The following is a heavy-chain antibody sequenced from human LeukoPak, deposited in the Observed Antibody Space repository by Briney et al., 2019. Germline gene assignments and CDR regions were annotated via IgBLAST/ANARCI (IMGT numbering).Heavy chain of an antibody. CDR2: ISYDGTNK. Sequence: GGSLRLSCTASGFTFSTYAMHWVRQAPGKRLEWVAVISYDGTNKYYADSMKGRFTISRDNSKNTLYLQMNSLRAEDTAVYYCARALDEGARFDYWGQGTLVTVSS. CDR1: GFTFSTYA. CDR3: ARALDEGARFDY. V-gene: IGHV3-30-3*01. J-gene: IGHJ4*02.